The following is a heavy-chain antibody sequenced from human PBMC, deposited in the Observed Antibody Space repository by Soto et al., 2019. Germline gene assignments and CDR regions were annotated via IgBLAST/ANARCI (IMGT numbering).Heavy chain of an antibody. D-gene: IGHD3-22*01. V-gene: IGHV4-59*08. CDR1: GGSISSYY. J-gene: IGHJ6*02. CDR3: ARQTYYYDSSGYWSYYYGMDV. Sequence: PSETLSLTCTVSGGSISSYYWSWIRQPPGKGLEWIGYIYYSGSTNYNPSLKSRVTISVDTSKNQFSLKLSSVTAADTAVYYCARQTYYYDSSGYWSYYYGMDVWGQGTMVTVSS. CDR2: IYYSGST.